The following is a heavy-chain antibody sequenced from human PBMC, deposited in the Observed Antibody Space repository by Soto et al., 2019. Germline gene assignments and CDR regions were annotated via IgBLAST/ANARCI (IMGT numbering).Heavy chain of an antibody. D-gene: IGHD3-22*01. V-gene: IGHV4-30-4*01. CDR2: IYYSGST. Sequence: PSETLSLTCTVSGGSISSGDYYWSWIRQPPGKGLEWIGYIYYSGSTYYNPSLKSRVTISVDTSKNQFSLKLSSVTAADTAVYYCARGGNYYDSSGYYAGAFAIWGQGTMVTVSS. CDR1: GGSISSGDYY. CDR3: ARGGNYYDSSGYYAGAFAI. J-gene: IGHJ3*02.